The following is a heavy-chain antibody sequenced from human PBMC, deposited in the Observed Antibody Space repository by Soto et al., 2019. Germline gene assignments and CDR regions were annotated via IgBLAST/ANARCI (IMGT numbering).Heavy chain of an antibody. V-gene: IGHV4-31*03. J-gene: IGHJ5*02. CDR3: AREVGGEGFPWWFDP. CDR1: GGSISSGGYY. CDR2: IYYSGST. Sequence: QVRLQESGPGLVKPSQTLSLTCTVSGGSISSGGYYWSWIRQHPGKGLEWIGYIYYSGSTYYNPSLKSRVTISVDTSKNQFSLKLSSVTAADTAVYYCAREVGGEGFPWWFDPWGQGTLVTVSS.